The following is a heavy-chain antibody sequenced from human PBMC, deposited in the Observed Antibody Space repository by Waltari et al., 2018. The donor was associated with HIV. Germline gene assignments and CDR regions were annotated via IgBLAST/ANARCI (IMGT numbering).Heavy chain of an antibody. CDR2: IWYDGSNK. Sequence: QVQLVESGGGVVQPGRSLRLSCAASGFTFKNYGMHWVRQAPGKGRGLVAVIWYDGSNKYYADSVKGRFTISRDNSKNRLYLQMNSLRAEDTAVYYCARDRGGSSSLVLDSWGQGTLVTVSS. V-gene: IGHV3-33*01. J-gene: IGHJ4*02. CDR3: ARDRGGSSSLVLDS. D-gene: IGHD6-6*01. CDR1: GFTFKNYG.